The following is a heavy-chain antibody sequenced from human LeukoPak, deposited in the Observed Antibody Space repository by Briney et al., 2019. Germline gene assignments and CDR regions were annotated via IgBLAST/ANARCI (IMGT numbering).Heavy chain of an antibody. D-gene: IGHD2-2*01. J-gene: IGHJ4*02. CDR1: GGSISSYY. CDR3: VRVRTGTSCYDY. CDR2: IYYSGST. Sequence: SETLSLTCTVSGGSISSYYWSWVRQPPGKGLEWIGYIYYSGSTNYNPPLKSRVTISVDTSKNQFSLKLSSVTAADTAVYYCVRVRTGTSCYDYWGQGTLVTVSP. V-gene: IGHV4-59*01.